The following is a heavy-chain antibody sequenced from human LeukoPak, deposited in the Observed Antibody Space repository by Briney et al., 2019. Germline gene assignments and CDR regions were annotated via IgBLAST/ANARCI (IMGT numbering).Heavy chain of an antibody. CDR1: GGSITSYTHY. J-gene: IGHJ5*02. Sequence: SETLSLTCTVSGGSITSYTHYWGWILQPPGKGLEWIATVYYTGGTYYNPSLKSRVTISIDTSRNHFSLKLTSVIAADTAMYYCVSNSSSSPWFDPWGQGTLVTVSS. V-gene: IGHV4-39*02. CDR3: VSNSSSSPWFDP. CDR2: VYYTGGT. D-gene: IGHD6-6*01.